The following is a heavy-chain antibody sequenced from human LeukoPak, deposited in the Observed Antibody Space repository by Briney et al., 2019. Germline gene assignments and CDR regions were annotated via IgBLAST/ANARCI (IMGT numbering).Heavy chain of an antibody. D-gene: IGHD1-1*01. CDR3: ARLPRGTQPPEYFQR. V-gene: IGHV4-59*08. CDR2: IYYSGST. Sequence: SETLSLTCTVSGDSISNYYWSWIRQPPGKGLECMGYIYYSGSTNSNPSLKSRVIISVDTSKNQFSLKLSSVTAADTAVYYCARLPRGTQPPEYFQRWGQGTLVTVSS. J-gene: IGHJ1*01. CDR1: GDSISNYY.